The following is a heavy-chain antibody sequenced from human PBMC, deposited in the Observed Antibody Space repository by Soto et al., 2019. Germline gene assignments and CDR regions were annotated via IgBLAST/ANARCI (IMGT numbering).Heavy chain of an antibody. Sequence: PSETLSLTCAVSGYSISSGYYWGWIRQPPGKGLEWIGSIYHSGSTYYNPSLKSRVTISVDTSKNQFSLKLSSVTAADTAVYYCARDRRISRAPYNWFDPWGQGTPVTVSS. D-gene: IGHD6-13*01. CDR3: ARDRRISRAPYNWFDP. J-gene: IGHJ5*02. CDR2: IYHSGST. V-gene: IGHV4-38-2*02. CDR1: GYSISSGYY.